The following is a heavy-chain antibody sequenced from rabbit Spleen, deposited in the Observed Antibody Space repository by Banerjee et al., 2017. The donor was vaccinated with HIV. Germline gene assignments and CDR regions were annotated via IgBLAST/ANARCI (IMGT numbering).Heavy chain of an antibody. CDR3: ARDSSNGGDSYPDWLDL. J-gene: IGHJ5*01. CDR2: IGAGSSGNT. V-gene: IGHV1S40*01. D-gene: IGHD8-1*01. Sequence: QSLEESGGDLVQPGASLTLTCTASGFSFSSSYYMCWVRQAPGKGLEWIACIGAGSSGNTYYASWAKGRFTISKTSSTTVTLQMTSLTAADTATYFCARDSSNGGDSYPDWLDLWGQGTLVTVS. CDR1: GFSFSSSYY.